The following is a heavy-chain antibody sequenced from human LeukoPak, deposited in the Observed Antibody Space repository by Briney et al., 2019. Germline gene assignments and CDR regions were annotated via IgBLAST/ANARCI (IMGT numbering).Heavy chain of an antibody. CDR1: GGSISSYY. CDR2: IYSSGST. D-gene: IGHD2-15*01. J-gene: IGHJ5*02. Sequence: SETLSLTCTVSGGSISSYYWSWIRQPAGKGLEWLGRIYSSGSTNYHPSLKSRVTMSVDTSNNQFSLKLSSVTAADTAVYYCARDPYCSGGSCYLNWFDPWGQGTLVTVSS. V-gene: IGHV4-4*07. CDR3: ARDPYCSGGSCYLNWFDP.